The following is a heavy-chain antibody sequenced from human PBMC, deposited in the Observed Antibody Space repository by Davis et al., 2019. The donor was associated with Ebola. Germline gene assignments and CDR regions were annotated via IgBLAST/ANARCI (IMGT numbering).Heavy chain of an antibody. V-gene: IGHV4-59*01. CDR3: AREDIRYYYYGMDV. Sequence: SETLSLTCTVSGGSISSYYWSWIRQPPGKGLEWIGYIYYSGSTNYNPSLKSRVTISVDTSKNQFSLKLSSVTAADTAVYYCAREDIRYYYYGMDVWGQGTTVTVSS. CDR1: GGSISSYY. J-gene: IGHJ6*02. CDR2: IYYSGST.